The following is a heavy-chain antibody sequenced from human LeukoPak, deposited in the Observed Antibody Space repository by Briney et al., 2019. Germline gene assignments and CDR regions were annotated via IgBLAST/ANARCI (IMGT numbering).Heavy chain of an antibody. CDR1: GFTFSSYW. CDR2: INHSGST. V-gene: IGHV4-34*01. CDR3: ARAFSGHILTGQVPFDY. J-gene: IGHJ4*02. Sequence: PGGSLRLSCAASGFTFSSYWMHWVRQAPGKGLEWIGEINHSGSTNYNPSLKSRVTISVDTSKNQFSLKLSSVTAADTAVYYCARAFSGHILTGQVPFDYWGQGTLVTVSS. D-gene: IGHD3-9*01.